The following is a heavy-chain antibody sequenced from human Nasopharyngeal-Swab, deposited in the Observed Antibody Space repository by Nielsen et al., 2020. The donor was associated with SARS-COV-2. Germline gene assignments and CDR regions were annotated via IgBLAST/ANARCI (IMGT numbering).Heavy chain of an antibody. D-gene: IGHD5-18*01. CDR1: GLDFSKAC. V-gene: IGHV3-15*01. J-gene: IGHJ4*02. CDR2: IKSRSDGGTT. Sequence: AGSGLDFSKACMSWVRQAPGRGLEWVGRIKSRSDGGTTYYAAPVKGRFTISRDDSENTVYLQMNSLQTDDTAVYYCSTGGYTSGLDYWGQGTLVTVSS. CDR3: STGGYTSGLDY.